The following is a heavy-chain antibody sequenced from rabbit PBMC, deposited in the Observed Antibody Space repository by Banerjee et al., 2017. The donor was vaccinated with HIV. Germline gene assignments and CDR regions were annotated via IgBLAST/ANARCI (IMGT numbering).Heavy chain of an antibody. J-gene: IGHJ4*01. CDR1: GFSFSNGYY. D-gene: IGHD4-2*01. CDR3: ARDDAGNKYYYFNL. Sequence: QEQLEESGGDLVKPEGSLTLTCTASGFSFSNGYYMCWVRQAPGKGLEWIACIYAGSSGYTYYANWAKGRFTISKTSSTTVTLQMTSLTAADTATYFCARDDAGNKYYYFNLWGPGTLVTVS. CDR2: IYAGSSGYT. V-gene: IGHV1S45*01.